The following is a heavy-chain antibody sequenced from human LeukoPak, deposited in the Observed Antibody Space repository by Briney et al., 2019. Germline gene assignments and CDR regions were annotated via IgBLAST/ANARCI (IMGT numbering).Heavy chain of an antibody. CDR3: ARDRERYRNYYYSMDV. D-gene: IGHD2-15*01. J-gene: IGHJ6*03. CDR2: INPNSGGT. CDR1: GYTFTSYY. V-gene: IGHV1-2*02. Sequence: ASVKVSCKASGYTFTSYYMHWVRQAPGQGLEWMGWINPNSGGTNYAQKFQGRVTMTRDTSISTAYMELSGLISDDTAVYYCARDRERYRNYYYSMDVWGEGTTVTVSS.